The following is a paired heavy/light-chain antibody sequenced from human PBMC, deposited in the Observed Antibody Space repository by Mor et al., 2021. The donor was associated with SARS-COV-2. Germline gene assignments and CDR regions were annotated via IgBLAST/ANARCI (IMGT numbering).Heavy chain of an antibody. V-gene: IGHV1-2*02. CDR3: ARVGLTSQIAVATL. Sequence: EQLVQSGSEVRKPGASVRVSCKASGYTLSDHYLHWIRQAPGQGLEWMGWTNPKSGATNYAEKFQDRVTMTRDTSINTAYMDLGDLMSGDTAIYYCARVGLTSQIAVATLWGQGTLVIVSS. CDR2: TNPKSGAT. CDR1: GYTLSDHY. D-gene: IGHD6-19*01. J-gene: IGHJ4*01.
Light chain of an antibody. CDR3: MQGSRWPPT. J-gene: IGKJ3*01. Sequence: DVVLTQSPLSLPVTLGQPASISCRSSEGLVYSDGNTYLNWFQQRPGQSPRRLIYAVSKRDPGVPDRFTGSGSGTDFTLKISRVEAEDVGVYYCMQGSRWPPTFGPGTKVDIK. CDR1: EGLVYSDGNTY. V-gene: IGKV2-30*01. CDR2: AVS.